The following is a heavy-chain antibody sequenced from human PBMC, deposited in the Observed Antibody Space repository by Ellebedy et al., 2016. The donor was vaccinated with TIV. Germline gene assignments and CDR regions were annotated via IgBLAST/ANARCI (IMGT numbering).Heavy chain of an antibody. J-gene: IGHJ4*02. Sequence: GESLKISCAASGFTFSDHYMDWVRQAPGKGLEWVSTISNTGSRTYYADSVEGRFIISRDNSKRTVYLQMNSLRVEDTAVYYCAKGRGGGSDSSAPRYYFDSWGLGTLVTVSS. CDR1: GFTFSDHY. CDR3: AKGRGGGSDSSAPRYYFDS. D-gene: IGHD6-19*01. V-gene: IGHV3-23*01. CDR2: ISNTGSRT.